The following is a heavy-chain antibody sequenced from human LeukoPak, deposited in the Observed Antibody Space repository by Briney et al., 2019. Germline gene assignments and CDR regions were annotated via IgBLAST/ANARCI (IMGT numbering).Heavy chain of an antibody. V-gene: IGHV4-34*01. CDR3: ASFTPLYPFDY. CDR2: INHSGST. CDR1: GGSFSGYY. D-gene: IGHD2-15*01. Sequence: SETLSLTCAVYGGSFSGYYWSWIRQPPGKGLEWIGEINHSGSTNYNPSLKSRVTISVDTSKNQFSLKLSSVTAADTAVYYCASFTPLYPFDYWGQGTLVTASS. J-gene: IGHJ4*02.